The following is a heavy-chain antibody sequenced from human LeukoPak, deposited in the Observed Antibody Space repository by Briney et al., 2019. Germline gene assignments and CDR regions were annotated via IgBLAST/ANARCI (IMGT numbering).Heavy chain of an antibody. CDR1: GYTFTGYY. CDR3: ARDIAVAGTIWFDP. CDR2: INPNSGDT. Sequence: ASVKVSCKASGYTFTGYYMHWVRQAPGQGLEWMGWINPNSGDTNYAQKFQGRVTMTRDTSISTAYMELSRLRSDDTAVYYCARDIAVAGTIWFDPWGQGTLVTVSS. V-gene: IGHV1-2*02. D-gene: IGHD6-19*01. J-gene: IGHJ5*02.